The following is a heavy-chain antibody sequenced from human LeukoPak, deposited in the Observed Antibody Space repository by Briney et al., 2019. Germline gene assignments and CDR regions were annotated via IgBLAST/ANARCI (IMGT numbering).Heavy chain of an antibody. V-gene: IGHV3-15*01. Sequence: PGGSLRLSCAASGFTFSNAWMSWVRQAPGKGLEWVGRIKSKTDGGTTDYAAPVKGRFTISRDDSKNTLCLQMNSLKTEDTAVYYCTTDPTPGEGGYWGQGTLVTVSS. CDR2: IKSKTDGGTT. CDR3: TTDPTPGEGGY. D-gene: IGHD4-17*01. CDR1: GFTFSNAW. J-gene: IGHJ4*02.